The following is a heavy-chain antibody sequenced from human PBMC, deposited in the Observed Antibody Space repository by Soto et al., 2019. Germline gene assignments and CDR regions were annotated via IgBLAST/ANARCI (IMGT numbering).Heavy chain of an antibody. V-gene: IGHV3-30*18. CDR3: AKYSVAGNNNWFDP. Sequence: PGGSLRLSCAASGFTFSSYGMHWVRQAPGKGLEWVAVISYDGSNKYYADSVKGRFTISRDNSKNTLYLQMNSLRAEDTAVYYCAKYSVAGNNNWFDPWGQGTLVTVSS. D-gene: IGHD6-19*01. J-gene: IGHJ5*02. CDR2: ISYDGSNK. CDR1: GFTFSSYG.